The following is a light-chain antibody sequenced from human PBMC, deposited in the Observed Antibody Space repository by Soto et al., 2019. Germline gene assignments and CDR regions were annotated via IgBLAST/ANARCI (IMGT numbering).Light chain of an antibody. CDR3: QQSYSTPQT. J-gene: IGKJ1*01. CDR1: KSISSY. CDR2: AAS. V-gene: IGKV1-39*01. Sequence: DRKMTPYRYSLSVCVRHRVSITSRASKSISSYLNWYQQKPGRAPNLLIYAASSLQSGVPSRFCCSRSGTAYTLTMSTLQPEDFATHNCQQSYSTPQTLGQGTKVDIK.